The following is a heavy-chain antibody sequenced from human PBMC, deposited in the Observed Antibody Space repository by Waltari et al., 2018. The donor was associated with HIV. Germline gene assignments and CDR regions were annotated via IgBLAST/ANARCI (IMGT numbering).Heavy chain of an antibody. CDR1: GESLTGHL. CDR3: LANPYVYDYSGYHDNWYFDL. V-gene: IGHV1-2*06. CDR2: SKPYWGDT. J-gene: IGHJ2*01. Sequence: VQLVKSGEEAREPGASVMLSCKSSGESLTGHLLYRVRQANVQGLGWKWRSKPYWGDTKDALKFQSRVTMTMDTSMNTAYMQLDVLRSDYAALYFYLANPYVYDYSGYHDNWYFDLWGRGTLVTVSS. D-gene: IGHD3-22*01.